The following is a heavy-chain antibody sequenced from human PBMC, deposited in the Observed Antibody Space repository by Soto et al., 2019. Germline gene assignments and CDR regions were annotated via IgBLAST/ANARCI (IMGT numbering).Heavy chain of an antibody. Sequence: ETLSLTCTVSGGSISSYYWSWIRQPPGKGLEWIGYIYYSGSTNYNPSLKSRVTISVDTSKNQFSLKLSSVTAADTAVYYCAREMRHYYGSGSYYNPIAFDYWGQGTLVTVSS. CDR3: AREMRHYYGSGSYYNPIAFDY. J-gene: IGHJ4*02. CDR2: IYYSGST. D-gene: IGHD3-10*01. CDR1: GGSISSYY. V-gene: IGHV4-59*01.